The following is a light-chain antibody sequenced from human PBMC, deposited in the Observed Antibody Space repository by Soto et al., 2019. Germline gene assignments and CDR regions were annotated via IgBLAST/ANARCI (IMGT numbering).Light chain of an antibody. J-gene: IGKJ1*01. Sequence: IQMTQSPSSVSASAGDRVAITCRASQGISSALAWYQQKPGKAPKLLIYDASGLESGVPSRFSGSGSGTDFTLTISSLQPEDFATYYCQQFNNYLGTFGQGTKVDIK. CDR3: QQFNNYLGT. CDR1: QGISSA. CDR2: DAS. V-gene: IGKV1D-13*01.